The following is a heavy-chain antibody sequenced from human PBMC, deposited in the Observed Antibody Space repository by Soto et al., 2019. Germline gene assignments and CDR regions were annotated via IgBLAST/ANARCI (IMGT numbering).Heavy chain of an antibody. D-gene: IGHD5-18*01. CDR2: ISAYNGNT. Sequence: ASVKVSCKASGYTFTSYGISWVRQAPGQGLEWMGWISAYNGNTNYAQKLQGRVTMTTDTSTSKAYMELRSLRSDDTAVYYCARVNGIQLWLLSNWFDPWGQGTLVTVSS. V-gene: IGHV1-18*01. J-gene: IGHJ5*02. CDR3: ARVNGIQLWLLSNWFDP. CDR1: GYTFTSYG.